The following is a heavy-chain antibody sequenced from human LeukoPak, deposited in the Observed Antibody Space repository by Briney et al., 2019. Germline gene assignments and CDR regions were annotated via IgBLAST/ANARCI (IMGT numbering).Heavy chain of an antibody. D-gene: IGHD3-10*01. CDR1: GGSISSYY. V-gene: IGHV4-59*08. J-gene: IGHJ5*02. Sequence: SETLSLTCTVSGGSISSYYWSWIRQPPGKGLEWIGYIYYSGSTNCNPSLKSRVSMSVDTSKNQFSLKLTSVTAADTAVYYCARSYYYNSGSYYVSDPWGQGTLVIVSS. CDR3: ARSYYYNSGSYYVSDP. CDR2: IYYSGST.